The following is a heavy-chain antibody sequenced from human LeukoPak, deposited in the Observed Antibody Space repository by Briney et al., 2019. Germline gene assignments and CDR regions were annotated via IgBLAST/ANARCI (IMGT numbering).Heavy chain of an antibody. V-gene: IGHV3-48*01. CDR2: ISSSSSTI. J-gene: IGHJ6*02. D-gene: IGHD5-24*01. CDR1: GFTFSSYS. Sequence: GGSLRLSCAASGFTFSSYSMNWVRQAPGKGLEWASYISSSSSTIYYADSVKGRFTISRDNAKNSLYLQMNSLRAEDTAVYYCARDREMATFVYGMDVWGQGTTVTVSS. CDR3: ARDREMATFVYGMDV.